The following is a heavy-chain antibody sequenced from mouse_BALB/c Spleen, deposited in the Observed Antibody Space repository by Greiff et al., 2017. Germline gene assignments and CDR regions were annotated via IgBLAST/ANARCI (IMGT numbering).Heavy chain of an antibody. CDR3: ARGGWGYAGGLAY. CDR2: IDPANGNT. Sequence: EVQLQESGAELVKPGASVKLSCTASGFNIKDTYMPWVKQRPEQGLEWIGRIDPANGNTNYDPKFQGKATITADTSSNTAYLQLSSLTSEDTAVYYCARGGWGYAGGLAYWGQGTLVTVSA. CDR1: GFNIKDTY. J-gene: IGHJ3*01. V-gene: IGHV14-3*02. D-gene: IGHD3-1*01.